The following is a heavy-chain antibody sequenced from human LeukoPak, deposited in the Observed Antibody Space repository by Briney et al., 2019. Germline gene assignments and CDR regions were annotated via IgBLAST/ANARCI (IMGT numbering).Heavy chain of an antibody. D-gene: IGHD6-13*01. CDR3: ARSSPWEYSTNYFDY. CDR2: ISSIGSAV. CDR1: GFTFSSYA. Sequence: GGSLRLSCAASGFTFSSYAMSWVRQAPGKGLEWISYISSIGSAVYYADSVKGRFSISRDNAKNSLYLQMNSLRAEDTAVYYCARSSPWEYSTNYFDYWGQGTLVTVSS. V-gene: IGHV3-48*04. J-gene: IGHJ4*02.